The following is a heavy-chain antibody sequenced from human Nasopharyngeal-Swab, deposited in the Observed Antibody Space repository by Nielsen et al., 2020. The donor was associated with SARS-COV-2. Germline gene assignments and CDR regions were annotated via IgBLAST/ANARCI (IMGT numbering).Heavy chain of an antibody. CDR2: VVPEDGEP. J-gene: IGHJ3*02. CDR3: ASEGSGVFGVVIYAFDI. D-gene: IGHD3-3*01. V-gene: IGHV1-24*01. CDR1: GYTLTVLP. Sequence: ASVKVSCKVSGYTLTVLPIHWVRQAPGKGLEWMGTVVPEDGEPIYAQTFQGRVTMTEDTSTYTAYLELSSLRSEDTAVYYCASEGSGVFGVVIYAFDIWGPGTLVTVSS.